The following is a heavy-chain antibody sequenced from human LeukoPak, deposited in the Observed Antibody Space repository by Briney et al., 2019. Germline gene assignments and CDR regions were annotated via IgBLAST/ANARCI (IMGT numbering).Heavy chain of an antibody. J-gene: IGHJ4*02. D-gene: IGHD3-22*01. Sequence: GGSLRLSCAASGFTVSSNSMSWVRQAPGKGLEWVSVISSGGSTYYADSVKGRFTISTHNSKNTLYLQMNSLRAEDTAVYYCAREAEDSSVYYRWYWGQGTLGTVSS. CDR3: AREAEDSSVYYRWY. CDR2: ISSGGST. CDR1: GFTVSSNS. V-gene: IGHV3-53*04.